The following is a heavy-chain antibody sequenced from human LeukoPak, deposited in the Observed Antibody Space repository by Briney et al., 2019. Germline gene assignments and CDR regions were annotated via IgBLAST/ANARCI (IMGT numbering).Heavy chain of an antibody. CDR3: ATLPYSSGWYLGI. V-gene: IGHV3-53*01. Sequence: GGSLRLSCAASGVTVISNYMSWVRQAPGKGLEWVSVIYHGGSTYYADSVKGRFTVSRDNSKNTLYLQMNSLRAEDTAVYYCATLPYSSGWYLGIWGQGTMVTVSS. CDR1: GVTVISNY. CDR2: IYHGGST. J-gene: IGHJ3*02. D-gene: IGHD6-19*01.